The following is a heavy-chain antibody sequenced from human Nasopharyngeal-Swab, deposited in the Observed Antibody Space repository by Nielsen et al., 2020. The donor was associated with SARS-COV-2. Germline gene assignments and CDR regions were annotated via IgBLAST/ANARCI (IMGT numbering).Heavy chain of an antibody. CDR3: ARDRGDLRKYYFDS. D-gene: IGHD3-10*01. CDR2: IFYTGNT. CDR1: GSSVSRGSHY. V-gene: IGHV4-61*01. J-gene: IGHJ4*02. Sequence: GSLRLSCIVSGSSVSRGSHYWSWIRQPPGKGLEWIGYIFYTGNTNYNPSLESRVTMSIDTSRNQFSLSLNSVTAADTAVYYCARDRGDLRKYYFDSWGQGTQITVSA.